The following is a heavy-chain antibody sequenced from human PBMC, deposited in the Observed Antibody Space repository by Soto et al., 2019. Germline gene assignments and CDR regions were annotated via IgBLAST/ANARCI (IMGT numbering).Heavy chain of an antibody. CDR3: ARSPRSSPYFDY. J-gene: IGHJ4*02. Sequence: PGESLKISCQCSGYTFSNFWIAWVRQLPGKGLEWMGIIYPGDYETRYSPSFHGKVTISADRSIGTAYLQWSSLEASDSAFYFCARSPRSSPYFDYLGQVALATVSS. V-gene: IGHV5-51*01. D-gene: IGHD6-13*01. CDR2: IYPGDYET. CDR1: GYTFSNFW.